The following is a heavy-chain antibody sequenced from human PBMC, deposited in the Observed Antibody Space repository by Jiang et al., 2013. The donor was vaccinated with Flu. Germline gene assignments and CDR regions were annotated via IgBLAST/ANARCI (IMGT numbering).Heavy chain of an antibody. V-gene: IGHV3-23*01. D-gene: IGHD2-2*02. J-gene: IGHJ6*02. CDR2: LTGPSHTS. Sequence: RLSCAVSGLTLTTTDVSWVRQAPGKGPEWLSVLTGPSHTSYYAGSVKGRFTISRDNSKNTLYLQMSSLRAEDTAVYYCVNLVIARYDSLRYCSSTSCYNGMDVWGQGTTVTVSS. CDR3: VNLVIARYDSLRYCSSTSCYNGMDV. CDR1: GLTLTTTD.